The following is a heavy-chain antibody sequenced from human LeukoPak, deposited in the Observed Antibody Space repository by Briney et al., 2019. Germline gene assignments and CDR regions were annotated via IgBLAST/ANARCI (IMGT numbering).Heavy chain of an antibody. D-gene: IGHD1-26*01. CDR2: INPNSGGT. Sequence: GASVKVSCKASGYTFTGYYMHWVRQAPGQGLEWMGWINPNSGGTNYAQKFQGRVTMTRDTSISTAYMELSRLRSDDTAVYYCARQEALVVGADAFDYWGQGTLVTVSS. J-gene: IGHJ4*02. CDR1: GYTFTGYY. V-gene: IGHV1-2*02. CDR3: ARQEALVVGADAFDY.